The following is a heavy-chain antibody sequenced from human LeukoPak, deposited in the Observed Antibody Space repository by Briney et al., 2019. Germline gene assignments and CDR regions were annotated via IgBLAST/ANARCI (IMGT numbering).Heavy chain of an antibody. J-gene: IGHJ4*02. D-gene: IGHD1-26*01. CDR2: ISSSSSTI. Sequence: GESLRLSCAASGFTFSSYSMNWVRQAPGKGLEWVSYISSSSSTIYYAGSVKGRFTISRDNAKNSLFLQMNSLRAEDTAVYYYARSRGSSGSYPFDYWGQGTLVTVSS. V-gene: IGHV3-48*01. CDR3: ARSRGSSGSYPFDY. CDR1: GFTFSSYS.